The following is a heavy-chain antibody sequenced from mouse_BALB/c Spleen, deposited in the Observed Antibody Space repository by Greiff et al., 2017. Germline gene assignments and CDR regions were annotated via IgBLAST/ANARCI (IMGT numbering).Heavy chain of an antibody. Sequence: QVQLQQSGAELVRPGTSVKVSCKASGYAFTNYLIEWVKQRPGQGLEWIGVINPGSGGTNYNEKFKGKATLTADKSSSTAYMQLSSLTSDDSAVYFCARRYRYGGDYWGQGTTLTVSS. CDR3: ARRYRYGGDY. CDR2: INPGSGGT. D-gene: IGHD2-14*01. CDR1: GYAFTNYL. V-gene: IGHV1-54*01. J-gene: IGHJ2*01.